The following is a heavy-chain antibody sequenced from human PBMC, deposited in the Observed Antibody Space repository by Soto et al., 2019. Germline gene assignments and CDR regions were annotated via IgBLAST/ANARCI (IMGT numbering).Heavy chain of an antibody. CDR1: GFTFSSYA. V-gene: IGHV3-23*01. D-gene: IGHD3-10*01. J-gene: IGHJ3*02. Sequence: GGSLRLSCAASGFTFSSYAMSCVRQAPGEGLECVSAISGSGGSTYYADDVKCRFTISRANSKNSLYMHMNSLRAADMAVYYCARGQWFWDLKDAFDIWGQGTMVTVSS. CDR2: ISGSGGST. CDR3: ARGQWFWDLKDAFDI.